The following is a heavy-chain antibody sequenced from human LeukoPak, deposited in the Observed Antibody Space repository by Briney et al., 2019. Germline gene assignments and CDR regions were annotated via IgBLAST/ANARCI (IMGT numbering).Heavy chain of an antibody. J-gene: IGHJ4*02. D-gene: IGHD6-19*01. V-gene: IGHV4-39*07. Sequence: SETLSLTCTISGGSMSVGRSYWGWVRQPPGKGLEWIASIYYDGTTYYYPSLKSRVTISMDSSNNHFSLEVKSVTAADTAMYYCGTGGGIAVSHVWGQGIMVAVST. CDR3: GTGGGIAVSHV. CDR2: IYYDGTT. CDR1: GGSMSVGRSY.